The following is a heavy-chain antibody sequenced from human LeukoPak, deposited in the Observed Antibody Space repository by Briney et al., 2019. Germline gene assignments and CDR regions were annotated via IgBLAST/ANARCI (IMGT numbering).Heavy chain of an antibody. CDR3: AKVRYCTSTSCRTYDSGSIFDY. V-gene: IGHV3-23*01. Sequence: PGRSLRLSCEASGFTFDSYVFSWVRQAPGKGLEWVSSVGRGGSPYYADSVKGRFTFSRDNSKNTLFLQMNSLRPEDTAVYYCAKVRYCTSTSCRTYDSGSIFDYWGQGTLVTVPS. CDR2: VGRGGSP. D-gene: IGHD2-2*01. CDR1: GFTFDSYV. J-gene: IGHJ4*02.